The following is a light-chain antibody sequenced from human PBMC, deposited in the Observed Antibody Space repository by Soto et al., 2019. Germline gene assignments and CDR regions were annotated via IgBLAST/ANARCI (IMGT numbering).Light chain of an antibody. V-gene: IGKV3-20*01. CDR3: QQYSSPPRT. J-gene: IGKJ1*01. CDR2: GAS. Sequence: EIVMTQSPATLSVSPGERATLSCRASQSISSNYLAWYHQKPGQAPRLPIYGASSRATDIPDRFRGSGSGRDFVLNISRLEPEDFGMYYCQQYSSPPRTFGQGTKVDIK. CDR1: QSISSNY.